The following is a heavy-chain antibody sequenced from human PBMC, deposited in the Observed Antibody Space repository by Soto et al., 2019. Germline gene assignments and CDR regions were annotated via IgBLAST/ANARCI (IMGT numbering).Heavy chain of an antibody. J-gene: IGHJ3*02. D-gene: IGHD2-15*01. CDR1: GGTFSSYT. CDR3: AEGGCGGGSFHGVCFGI. V-gene: IGHV1-69*02. Sequence: QVQLVQSGAEVKKPGSSVKVSCKASGGTFSSYTISWVRQAPGQGLEWMGRIIPILGIANYGQKFQGRVTITADKSTSPAYMGVGGLGAYDTAVYYRAEGGCGGGSFHGVCFGIWGQGTMVTGSS. CDR2: IIPILGIA.